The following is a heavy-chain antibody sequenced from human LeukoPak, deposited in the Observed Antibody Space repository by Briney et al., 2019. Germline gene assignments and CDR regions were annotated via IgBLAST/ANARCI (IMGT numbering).Heavy chain of an antibody. V-gene: IGHV4-38-2*02. CDR2: IYHSGST. D-gene: IGHD6-13*01. CDR3: ARQGISYSSSPHFDY. CDR1: GYSISSGYY. Sequence: SETLSLTCTVSGYSISSGYYWGWIRQPPGKGLEWIGSIYHSGSTYYNPSLKSRVTISVDTSKNQFSLKLSSVTAADTAVYYCARQGISYSSSPHFDYWGQGTLVTVSS. J-gene: IGHJ4*02.